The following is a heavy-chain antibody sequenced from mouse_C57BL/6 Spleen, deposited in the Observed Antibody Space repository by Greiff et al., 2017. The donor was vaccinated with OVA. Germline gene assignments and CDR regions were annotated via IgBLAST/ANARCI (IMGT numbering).Heavy chain of an antibody. CDR2: INPSNGGT. J-gene: IGHJ2*01. CDR3: ARWGGLRRGWGYFDY. V-gene: IGHV1-53*01. Sequence: QVQLQQPGTELVKPGASVKLSCKASGYTFTSYWMHWVKQRPGQGLEWIGNINPSNGGTNYNEKFKSKATLTVEKSSSTAYMQLSSLTSEDSAVYYCARWGGLRRGWGYFDYWGQGTTLTVSS. CDR1: GYTFTSYW. D-gene: IGHD2-4*01.